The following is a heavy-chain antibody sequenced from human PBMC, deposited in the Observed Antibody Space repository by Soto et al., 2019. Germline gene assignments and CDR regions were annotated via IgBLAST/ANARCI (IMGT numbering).Heavy chain of an antibody. CDR1: GFTFGDYA. CDR3: TRVPGCSGYDLRDYYYYGMDV. D-gene: IGHD5-12*01. CDR2: IRSKAYGGTT. Sequence: GSLRLSCTASGFTFGDYAMSWFRQAPGKGLEWVGFIRSKAYGGTTEYAASVKGRFTISRDDSKSIAYLQMNSLKTEDTAVYYCTRVPGCSGYDLRDYYYYGMDVWGQGTTVTVSS. V-gene: IGHV3-49*03. J-gene: IGHJ6*02.